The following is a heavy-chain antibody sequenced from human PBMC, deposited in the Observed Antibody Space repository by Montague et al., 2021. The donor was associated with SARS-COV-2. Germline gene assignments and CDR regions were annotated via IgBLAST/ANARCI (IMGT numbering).Heavy chain of an antibody. CDR2: FYYAGGT. D-gene: IGHD4-17*01. Sequence: SETLSLTCTVSGGSVSRISSHWGWTRQSPGKGLEYIGSFYYAGGTQYNPSLKSRVTISVDTSNDQFSLKMNSVTAADTAVYFCARLYGSSFDYWGQGTLVTVSS. V-gene: IGHV4-39*01. CDR1: GGSVSRISSH. CDR3: ARLYGSSFDY. J-gene: IGHJ4*02.